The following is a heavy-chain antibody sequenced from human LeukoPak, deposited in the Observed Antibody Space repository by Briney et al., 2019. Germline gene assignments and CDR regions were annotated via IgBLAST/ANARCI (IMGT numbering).Heavy chain of an antibody. D-gene: IGHD3-22*01. J-gene: IGHJ4*02. CDR3: VRHPVWGYDNSGYNRYYFDF. CDR1: GGSVSSTSYY. CDR2: VYSGGGS. V-gene: IGHV4-39*01. Sequence: NPSETLSLTCTVSGGSVSSTSYYWGWIRQPPGEGLEWIGSVYSGGGSYSDPSLKSRVTISVDTSKNQFPLELSSVTAADTALYYCVRHPVWGYDNSGYNRYYFDFWGQGTLVTVSS.